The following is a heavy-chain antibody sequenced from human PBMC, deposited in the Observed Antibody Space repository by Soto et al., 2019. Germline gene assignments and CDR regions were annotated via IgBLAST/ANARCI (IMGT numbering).Heavy chain of an antibody. V-gene: IGHV3-23*01. CDR3: AKDRNPYDYIWGSSDPYYFDY. CDR2: ISGSGGST. D-gene: IGHD3-16*01. J-gene: IGHJ4*02. CDR1: GFTFSSYA. Sequence: GGSLRLSCAASGFTFSSYAMSWVRQAPGKGLEWVSAISGSGGSTYYADSVKGRFTISRDNSKNTLYLQMNSLRAEDTAVYYCAKDRNPYDYIWGSSDPYYFDYWGQGTLVTVFS.